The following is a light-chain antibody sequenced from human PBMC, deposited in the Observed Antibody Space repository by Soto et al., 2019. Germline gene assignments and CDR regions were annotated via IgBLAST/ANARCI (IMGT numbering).Light chain of an antibody. Sequence: DIQMTQSPSTLSASVGDIVTITCRASQSISSWLAWYQQKPGKAPRLLIYKASSLQSGVPSRFSGSGSGTEFTLTISSLQPGDFATYYCQQYSSYSTFGQGTKVEIK. CDR3: QQYSSYST. V-gene: IGKV1-5*03. CDR2: KAS. CDR1: QSISSW. J-gene: IGKJ1*01.